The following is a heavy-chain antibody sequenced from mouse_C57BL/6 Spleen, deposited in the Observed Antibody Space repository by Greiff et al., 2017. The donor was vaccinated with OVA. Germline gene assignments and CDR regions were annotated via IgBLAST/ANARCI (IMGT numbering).Heavy chain of an antibody. CDR3: AREDGYYAYAMDY. D-gene: IGHD2-3*01. V-gene: IGHV5-4*01. CDR2: ISDGGSYT. CDR1: GFTFSSYA. Sequence: EVHLVESGGGLVKPGGSLKLSCAASGFTFSSYAMSWVRQTPEKRLEWVATISDGGSYTYYPDNVKGRFTISRDNAKNNLYLQMSHLKSEDTAMHYCAREDGYYAYAMDYWGQGTSVTVSS. J-gene: IGHJ4*01.